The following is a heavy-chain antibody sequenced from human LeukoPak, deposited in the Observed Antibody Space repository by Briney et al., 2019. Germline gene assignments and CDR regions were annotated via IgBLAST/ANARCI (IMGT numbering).Heavy chain of an antibody. CDR2: ITSDGSST. D-gene: IGHD3-16*01. CDR1: QFTFSSYW. J-gene: IGHJ3*02. Sequence: GSLRLSCAASQFTFSSYWMHWVRQAPGKGLVWVSFITSDGSSTSYADYVKGRFTISRDNAKNMLYLQMNSPRAEDTAVYYCASEQRGGAFDIWGQGTMVTVSS. CDR3: ASEQRGGAFDI. V-gene: IGHV3-74*01.